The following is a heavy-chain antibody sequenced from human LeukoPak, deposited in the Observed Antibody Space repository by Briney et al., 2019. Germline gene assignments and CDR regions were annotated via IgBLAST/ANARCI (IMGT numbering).Heavy chain of an antibody. CDR3: ARVDVLYYFDY. CDR2: INPSGGST. J-gene: IGHJ4*02. Sequence: ASVKVSCKASGYTFTSYYMHWVRQAPGQGLEWMGIINPSGGSTSYAQKFQGRATMTRDTSTSTVYMELSSLRSEDTAVYYCARVDVLYYFDYWGQGTLVTVSS. CDR1: GYTFTSYY. V-gene: IGHV1-46*01.